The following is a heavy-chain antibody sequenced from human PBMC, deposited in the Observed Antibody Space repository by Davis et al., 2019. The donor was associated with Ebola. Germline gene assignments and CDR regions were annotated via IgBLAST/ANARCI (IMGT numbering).Heavy chain of an antibody. Sequence: SETLSLTCTVSGGSISSYYWSWIRQPPGTGLEWMGYIYYSGSTNYNPSLKSRVTISVDTSKNQFSLKLSSVTAADTAVYYCASWRWAVYFFDYWGQGAPVTVSS. J-gene: IGHJ4*02. CDR3: ASWRWAVYFFDY. V-gene: IGHV4-59*01. CDR1: GGSISSYY. D-gene: IGHD3-3*01. CDR2: IYYSGST.